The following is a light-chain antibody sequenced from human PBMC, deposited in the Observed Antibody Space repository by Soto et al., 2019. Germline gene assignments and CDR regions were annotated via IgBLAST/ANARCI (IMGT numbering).Light chain of an antibody. CDR1: ASNIGNNY. CDR2: ENY. Sequence: QSALTQPPSVSAAPGQKVTISCSGSASNIGNNYVSWYQQLPGTDPKLLIYENYDRPSASPDRFSGSKSGTSATLGITGRQTGDEADYYCGAWDNSLTGGVFGGGTQLTVL. CDR3: GAWDNSLTGGV. J-gene: IGLJ2*01. V-gene: IGLV1-51*02.